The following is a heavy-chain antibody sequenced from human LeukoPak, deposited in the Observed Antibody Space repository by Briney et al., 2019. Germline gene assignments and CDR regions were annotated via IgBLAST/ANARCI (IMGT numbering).Heavy chain of an antibody. D-gene: IGHD3-3*01. CDR1: GFTFSSYA. J-gene: IGHJ4*02. CDR2: ISYDGSNK. V-gene: IGHV3-30-3*01. CDR3: ARDYDLFFDY. Sequence: GSLRLSXAASGFTFSSYAMRWVRQAPGKGLEWVAVISYDGSNKYYADSVKGRFTTSRDNSKNTLYLQMNSLRAEDTAVYYCARDYDLFFDYWGQGTLVTVSS.